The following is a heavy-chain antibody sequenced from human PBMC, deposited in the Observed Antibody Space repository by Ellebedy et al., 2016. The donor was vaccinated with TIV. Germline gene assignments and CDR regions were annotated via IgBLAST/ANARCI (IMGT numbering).Heavy chain of an antibody. CDR2: ITGGSSDT. Sequence: GESLKISXAASGFNFGRKLMAWVRHAPGKGLEWVSSITGGSSDTYYADSVKGRFTISRDNSKDTLFLQMNSLRAADTALYFCARRGLESYDGFDIWGRGTMVTVSS. D-gene: IGHD3-10*01. V-gene: IGHV3-23*01. J-gene: IGHJ3*02. CDR1: GFNFGRKL. CDR3: ARRGLESYDGFDI.